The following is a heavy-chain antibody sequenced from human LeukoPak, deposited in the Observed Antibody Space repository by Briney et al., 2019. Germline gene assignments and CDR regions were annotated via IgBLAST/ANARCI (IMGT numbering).Heavy chain of an antibody. J-gene: IGHJ4*02. CDR1: GGSISSYL. V-gene: IGHV4-4*07. D-gene: IGHD5-24*01. CDR3: ARGSREMATMFDY. Sequence: SETLSLTCSVSGGSISSYLWNWIRQPAGKGLEWIGRMYTSGSTNYSPSLKSRVTMSVDMSKNQVSLRLTSVTAADTAVYYCARGSREMATMFDYWGQGTLVTVSS. CDR2: MYTSGST.